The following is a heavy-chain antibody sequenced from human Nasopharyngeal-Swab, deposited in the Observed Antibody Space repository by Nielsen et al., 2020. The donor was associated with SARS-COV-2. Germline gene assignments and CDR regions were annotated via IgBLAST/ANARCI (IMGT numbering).Heavy chain of an antibody. J-gene: IGHJ4*02. CDR1: GFTFSDSA. Sequence: GGSLRLSCAASGFTFSDSAIHWVCQASGKGLEWVGRVGSKGNNYATAYSASVKGRFIIFRDDPTNTAYLQMNSLKTEDTAMYYCTRCGGGCYSGRDYWGQGTLVTVSS. CDR3: TRCGGGCYSGRDY. V-gene: IGHV3-73*01. CDR2: VGSKGNNYAT. D-gene: IGHD2-15*01.